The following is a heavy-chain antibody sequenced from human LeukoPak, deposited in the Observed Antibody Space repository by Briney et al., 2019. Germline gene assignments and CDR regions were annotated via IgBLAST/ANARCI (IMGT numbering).Heavy chain of an antibody. CDR2: MNPSGGTT. Sequence: ASVKVSCKASGYTITTYYMHWVRQAPGQGLEWMGIMNPSGGTTSYAQKFQGRVTMTSDTSTSTVYVELTSLRSEDTAVYYCARDYDDILTGYPYYYSYYALDVWGQGTTVTVSS. V-gene: IGHV1-46*01. CDR1: GYTITTYY. J-gene: IGHJ6*02. CDR3: ARDYDDILTGYPYYYSYYALDV. D-gene: IGHD3-9*01.